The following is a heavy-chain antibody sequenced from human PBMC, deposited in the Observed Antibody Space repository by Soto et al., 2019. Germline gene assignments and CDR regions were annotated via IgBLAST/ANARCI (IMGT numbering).Heavy chain of an antibody. CDR3: ARGWGLVFDF. CDR1: GGSISSYY. J-gene: IGHJ4*02. D-gene: IGHD2-21*02. V-gene: IGHV4-59*01. CDR2: IYYSGSA. Sequence: SETLSLTCTVSGGSISSYYWSWIRQPPGKGLEWIGYIYYSGSANYNPSLKSRVTISVDTSKNQFSLKLSSVTAADTAVYYCARGWGLVFDFWGQGTLVTGSS.